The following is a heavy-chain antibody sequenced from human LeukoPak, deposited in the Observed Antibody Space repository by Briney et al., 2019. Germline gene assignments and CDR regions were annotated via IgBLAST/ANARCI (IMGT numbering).Heavy chain of an antibody. D-gene: IGHD2-21*01. CDR1: GFTFSTYT. CDR3: ARSIPYWYFDL. CDR2: ITSSSSGI. Sequence: AGESLRLSCAASGFTFSTYTMNWVRQAPGKGLEWVSSITSSSSGIYYADSVKGRFTISRDNAKNSLYLQLNSLRAEDTAVYFCARSIPYWYFDLWGRGTLVTVSS. J-gene: IGHJ2*01. V-gene: IGHV3-21*01.